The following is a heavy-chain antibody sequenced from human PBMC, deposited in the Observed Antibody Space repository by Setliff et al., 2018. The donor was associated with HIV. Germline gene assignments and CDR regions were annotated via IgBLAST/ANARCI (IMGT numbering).Heavy chain of an antibody. D-gene: IGHD4-17*01. J-gene: IGHJ4*01. V-gene: IGHV3-53*01. Sequence: GGSMRLSCGAAGFTVSDNYMSWVRQAPGKGLEWGSVIYRDGATYYADSVKGRFTISRDTAKNTVYLQMNSLTSEDTAFYYCARGRINYGDYYYWGQGTLVTVSS. CDR2: IYRDGAT. CDR3: ARGRINYGDYYY. CDR1: GFTVSDNY.